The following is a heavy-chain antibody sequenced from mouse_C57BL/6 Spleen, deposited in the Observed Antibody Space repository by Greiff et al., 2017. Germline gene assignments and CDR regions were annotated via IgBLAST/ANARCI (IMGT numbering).Heavy chain of an antibody. CDR1: GYSFTDYN. CDR3: TRSHLGGYYFDY. D-gene: IGHD4-1*01. CDR2: INPNYGTT. V-gene: IGHV1-39*01. Sequence: EVKLQQSGPELVKPGASVKISCKASGYSFTDYNMNWVKQSNGKSLEWIGVINPNYGTTSYNQQFKGKAIVTVDQSSSTAYMQLNRLTSEDSAFYYCTRSHLGGYYFDYWGQGTTLTVSS. J-gene: IGHJ2*01.